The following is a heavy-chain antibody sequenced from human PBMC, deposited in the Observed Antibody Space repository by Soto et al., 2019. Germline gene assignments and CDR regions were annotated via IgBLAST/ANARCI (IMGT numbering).Heavy chain of an antibody. D-gene: IGHD2-2*01. Sequence: QVQLVESGGGVVQPGRSLRLSCAASGFTFSSYGMHWVRQAPGKGLEWEEVISYDRSNKYYADSMKGRFTTSRDNSKNTLYLQMNSLRSEDTSVYYCSKDFSSTSHGDDYWCQGTLVTGSS. J-gene: IGHJ4*02. CDR2: ISYDRSNK. V-gene: IGHV3-30*18. CDR3: SKDFSSTSHGDDY. CDR1: GFTFSSYG.